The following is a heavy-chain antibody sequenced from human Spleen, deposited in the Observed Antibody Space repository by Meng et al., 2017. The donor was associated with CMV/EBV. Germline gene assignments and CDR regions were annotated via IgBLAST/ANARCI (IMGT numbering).Heavy chain of an antibody. D-gene: IGHD4-11*01. J-gene: IGHJ6*02. CDR3: ARDFQKYKTVTSCLGV. CDR2: ISAYNGNT. Sequence: ASVKVSCKASGYTFTTYGIIWVRQAPGQGLEWMGWISAYNGNTNYAQKLQGRVTMTTDTSTSTAYMELRSLRSDDTAVYYCARDFQKYKTVTSCLGVWGQGTTVTVSS. CDR1: GYTFTTYG. V-gene: IGHV1-18*01.